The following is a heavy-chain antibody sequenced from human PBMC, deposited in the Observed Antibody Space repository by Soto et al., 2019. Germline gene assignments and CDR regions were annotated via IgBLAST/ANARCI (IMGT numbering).Heavy chain of an antibody. Sequence: GGSLRLSCAASGFTFSSYWMSWVLHAPGKGLEWVANIKQDGSEKYYVDSVKGRFTISRDNAKNSLYLQMNSLRGEDTAVYYCARDETYYYSSGPVGGKGTLVTVSS. J-gene: IGHJ4*02. D-gene: IGHD3-10*01. CDR3: ARDETYYYSSGPV. CDR1: GFTFSSYW. V-gene: IGHV3-7*01. CDR2: IKQDGSEK.